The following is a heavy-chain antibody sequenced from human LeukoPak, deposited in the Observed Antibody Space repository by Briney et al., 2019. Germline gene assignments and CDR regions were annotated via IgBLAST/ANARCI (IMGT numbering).Heavy chain of an antibody. Sequence: SQTLSLTCTVSGGSISSGGYYWSWIRQHPGKGLEWIGYIYYSGSTYYNPSLKSRVTISVDTSKNQFSLKLSSVTAADTAVYYCAKQLVRSYYYGMDVWGQGTTVTVSS. CDR2: IYYSGST. CDR3: AKQLVRSYYYGMDV. D-gene: IGHD6-13*01. J-gene: IGHJ6*02. V-gene: IGHV4-31*03. CDR1: GGSISSGGYY.